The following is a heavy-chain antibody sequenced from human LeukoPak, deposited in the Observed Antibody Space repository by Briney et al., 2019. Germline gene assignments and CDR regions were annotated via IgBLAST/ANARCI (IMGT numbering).Heavy chain of an antibody. J-gene: IGHJ4*02. CDR2: ISGSGGST. CDR1: GFTFISYA. CDR3: SACPRPSNCCRNDY. Sequence: GGSLRLSCAASGFTFISYAMSWVRQAPGKGLEWVSIISGSGGSTYYADSVKGRVTISRDNSKNTLYLQMNSLRAEDTAVDYLSACPRPSNCCRNDYWGQGTLVTVSS. D-gene: IGHD6-19*01. V-gene: IGHV3-23*01.